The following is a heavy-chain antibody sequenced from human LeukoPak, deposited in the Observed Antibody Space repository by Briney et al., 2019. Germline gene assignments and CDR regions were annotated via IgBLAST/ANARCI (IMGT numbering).Heavy chain of an antibody. Sequence: GGSLRLSCAASGFTFSNYEMNWVRQAPGKGLEWVSYISNSGTTMYYAESVKGRFSVSRDNTKNSLYLQMNSLRAEDTAIYYCARVLAAAGGWGQGTLVTVSP. V-gene: IGHV3-48*03. J-gene: IGHJ4*02. CDR3: ARVLAAAGG. CDR1: GFTFSNYE. CDR2: ISNSGTTM. D-gene: IGHD6-13*01.